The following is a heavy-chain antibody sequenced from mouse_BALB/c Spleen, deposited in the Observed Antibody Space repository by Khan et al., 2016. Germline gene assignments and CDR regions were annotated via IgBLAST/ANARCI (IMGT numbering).Heavy chain of an antibody. J-gene: IGHJ4*01. CDR3: ARSDGNLEYYAMDY. D-gene: IGHD2-1*01. CDR2: IDPANGNT. CDR1: GFNIKDTY. V-gene: IGHV14-3*02. Sequence: VQLQQSGAELVKPGASVKLSCTASGFNIKDTYMHWVKQRPEQGLEWIGRIDPANGNTKYDPKFQGKATITADTSSNTAYLQLSSLTSEDTAVYYCARSDGNLEYYAMDYWGQGTSVTVSS.